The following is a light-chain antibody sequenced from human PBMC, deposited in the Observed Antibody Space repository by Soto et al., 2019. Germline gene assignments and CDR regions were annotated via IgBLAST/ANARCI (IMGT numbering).Light chain of an antibody. J-gene: IGKJ1*01. Sequence: DIQMTQSPSSLSASVGDRVTITCRASQSISSYLNWYQQKPGKAPKLLIYAASSLQSGVPSRFSGSGSGTDFTLTISSLQPEDFATYYCLQHNTYPWTFGQGTKVDLK. CDR3: LQHNTYPWT. V-gene: IGKV1-39*01. CDR1: QSISSY. CDR2: AAS.